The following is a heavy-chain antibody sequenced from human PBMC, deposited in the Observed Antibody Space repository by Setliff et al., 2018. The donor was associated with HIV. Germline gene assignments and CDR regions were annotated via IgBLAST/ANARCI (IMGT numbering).Heavy chain of an antibody. CDR1: GFTFSDYS. Sequence: GGSLRLSCAASGFTFSDYSMNWFRQTPGKGLEWVSFIHSSSSRIYYADSVKGRFTVSRDNAKNSLYLQMNNLRAEDTAVYYCGRAPPYCSGGSSLDSWGQGTLVTVSS. J-gene: IGHJ4*02. D-gene: IGHD2-15*01. CDR3: GRAPPYCSGGSSLDS. CDR2: IHSSSSRI. V-gene: IGHV3-48*04.